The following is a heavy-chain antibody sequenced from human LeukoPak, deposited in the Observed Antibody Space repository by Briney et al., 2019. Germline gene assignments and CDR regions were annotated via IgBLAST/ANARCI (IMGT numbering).Heavy chain of an antibody. Sequence: GGSLRLPCAASGFTFSSYAMSWVRQAPGKGLEWVSGISGSGGSTHYADSVKGRFTISRDNSKNTLYLQMNSLRAEDTAVYYCAKVASYYYDSSAYYDHWGQGTLVTVSS. CDR3: AKVASYYYDSSAYYDH. CDR2: ISGSGGST. J-gene: IGHJ4*02. D-gene: IGHD3-22*01. CDR1: GFTFSSYA. V-gene: IGHV3-23*01.